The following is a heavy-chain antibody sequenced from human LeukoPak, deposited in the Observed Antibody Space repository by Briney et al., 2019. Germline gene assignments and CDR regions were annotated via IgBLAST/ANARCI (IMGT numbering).Heavy chain of an antibody. J-gene: IGHJ4*02. Sequence: GGSLRLSCAASGFTFDDYAMHWVRQAPGKGLEWVSGISWNSGSIGYADSVKGRFTISRDNAKNSLYLQMNSLRAEDTALYYCAKVGGPNVDTAMVTSGPYYFDYWGQGTLVTVSS. CDR3: AKVGGPNVDTAMVTSGPYYFDY. CDR2: ISWNSGSI. CDR1: GFTFDDYA. V-gene: IGHV3-9*01. D-gene: IGHD5-18*01.